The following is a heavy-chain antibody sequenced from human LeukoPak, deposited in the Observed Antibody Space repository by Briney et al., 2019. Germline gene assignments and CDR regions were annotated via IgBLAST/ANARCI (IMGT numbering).Heavy chain of an antibody. Sequence: GGSLRLSCAASGFTFSSYSMNWVRQAPGKGLEWVSSISSSSSYIYYADSVKGRFTISRDNAKNSLYLQMNSLRAEDTAVYYCARGYSSSWYSVPDYWGQGTLVTVSS. J-gene: IGHJ4*02. D-gene: IGHD6-13*01. CDR1: GFTFSSYS. CDR2: ISSSSSYI. V-gene: IGHV3-21*01. CDR3: ARGYSSSWYSVPDY.